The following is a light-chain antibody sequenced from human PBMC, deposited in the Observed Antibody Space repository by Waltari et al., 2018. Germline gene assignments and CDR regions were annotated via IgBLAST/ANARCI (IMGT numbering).Light chain of an antibody. CDR3: QQYYSTPFT. Sequence: DIVMTQSPDSLAVSLGERAPINCKSSQSVLYSSNNKNYLAWYQQKPGQPPKLLFYWASTRESGVPDRFSGSGSGTDFTLTISSLQAEDVAVYYCQQYYSTPFTFGPGTKVDIK. CDR1: QSVLYSSNNKNY. J-gene: IGKJ3*01. V-gene: IGKV4-1*01. CDR2: WAS.